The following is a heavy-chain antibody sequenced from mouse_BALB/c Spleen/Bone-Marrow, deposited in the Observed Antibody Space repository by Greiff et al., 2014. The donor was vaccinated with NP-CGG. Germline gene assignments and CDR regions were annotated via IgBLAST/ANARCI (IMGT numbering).Heavy chain of an antibody. Sequence: VQLQQSGAELVKPGASVKLSCTASGFNIKDTYMHWVKQRPEQGLEWIGRIDPANGNTKYDPKFQGKATITAATSSNTAYLQLSSLTSEDTAVYYCATYYYGSSWGFAYWGQGTLVTVSA. V-gene: IGHV14-3*02. D-gene: IGHD1-1*01. J-gene: IGHJ3*01. CDR3: ATYYYGSSWGFAY. CDR2: IDPANGNT. CDR1: GFNIKDTY.